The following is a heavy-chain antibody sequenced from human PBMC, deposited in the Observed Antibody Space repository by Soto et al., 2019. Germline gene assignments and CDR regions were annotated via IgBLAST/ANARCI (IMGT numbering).Heavy chain of an antibody. D-gene: IGHD1-26*01. V-gene: IGHV3-33*01. CDR2: IWFDGGNK. CDR1: GFIFSSYG. J-gene: IGHJ6*01. CDR3: ARASIILPPARGMDV. Sequence: GGSLRLSCAASGFIFSSYGMHWVRQAPGKGLEWVAIIWFDGGNKYYEDSVKGRFTISRDNSKNILYLQMNSLRAEDTAVYYCARASIILPPARGMDVWGQGTTVTVSS.